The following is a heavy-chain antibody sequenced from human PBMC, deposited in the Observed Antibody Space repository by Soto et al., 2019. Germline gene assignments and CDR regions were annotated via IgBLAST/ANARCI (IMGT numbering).Heavy chain of an antibody. V-gene: IGHV3-30-3*01. CDR2: ISYDGSNK. J-gene: IGHJ6*02. D-gene: IGHD2-2*01. CDR1: GFTFSSYA. CDR3: ARGGCISTSCYYYYGMDV. Sequence: QVQLVESGGGVVQPGRSLRLSCAASGFTFSSYAMHWVRQAPGKGLEWVAVISYDGSNKYYADSVKGRFTISRDNSKYTLYLQMNSLRAEDTAVYYCARGGCISTSCYYYYGMDVWGQGTTVTVSS.